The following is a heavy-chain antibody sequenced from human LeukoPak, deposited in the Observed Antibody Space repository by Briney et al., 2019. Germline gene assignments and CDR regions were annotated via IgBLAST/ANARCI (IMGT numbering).Heavy chain of an antibody. D-gene: IGHD3-22*01. V-gene: IGHV1-2*02. J-gene: IGHJ6*03. CDR2: INPNSGGT. CDR1: VYTFTGYY. Sequence: ASVKVSYKASVYTFTGYYMHWVRQAPGQGLEGMGGINPNSGGTNYAQKFQGRVTMTRDTSISTAYMELSRLRSDDTAVYYCARSPRERDSSGYLLMDVWGKGTTVTVSS. CDR3: ARSPRERDSSGYLLMDV.